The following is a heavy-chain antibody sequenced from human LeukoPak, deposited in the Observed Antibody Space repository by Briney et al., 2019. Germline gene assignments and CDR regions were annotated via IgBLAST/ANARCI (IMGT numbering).Heavy chain of an antibody. CDR3: AKGVSGSYLRSWSFDI. CDR1: GFTFDDYA. Sequence: PGGSLRLSCAASGFTFDDYAMHWVRQAPGKGLEWVSGISGNGGSIGYADSVKGRFTISRDNANNSLYLQMNSLRSEDTALYFCAKGVSGSYLRSWSFDIWGQGTVVTVSS. J-gene: IGHJ3*02. CDR2: ISGNGGSI. V-gene: IGHV3-9*01. D-gene: IGHD1-26*01.